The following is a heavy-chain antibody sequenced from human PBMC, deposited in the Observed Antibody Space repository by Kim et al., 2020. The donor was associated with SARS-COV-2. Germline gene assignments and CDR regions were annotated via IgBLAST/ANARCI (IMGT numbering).Heavy chain of an antibody. J-gene: IGHJ4*01. CDR1: GGSISSSSYY. CDR3: ARTYYDILTGYPNFDY. D-gene: IGHD3-9*01. Sequence: SQTLSLTCTVSGGSISSSSYYWGWIRQPPGKGLEWIGSIYYSGSTYYNLSLKSRVTISVDTSKNQFSLKLSSVTAADTAVYYCARTYYDILTGYPNFDYW. CDR2: IYYSGST. V-gene: IGHV4-39*01.